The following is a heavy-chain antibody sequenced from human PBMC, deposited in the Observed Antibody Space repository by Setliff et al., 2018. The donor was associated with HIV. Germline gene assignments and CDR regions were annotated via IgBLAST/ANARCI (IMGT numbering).Heavy chain of an antibody. CDR1: GDSISSYF. J-gene: IGHJ6*02. V-gene: IGHV4-59*05. CDR3: ARHLRSYGAAIGYGMDV. Sequence: SETLSLTCTVSGDSISSYFWSWIRQSPGKGLEWIGSIYYSGSTYYNPSLKSRVTISVDTSKNQFSLKLSSVTAADTAVYYCARHLRSYGAAIGYGMDVWGQGTTVTVSS. D-gene: IGHD5-18*01. CDR2: IYYSGST.